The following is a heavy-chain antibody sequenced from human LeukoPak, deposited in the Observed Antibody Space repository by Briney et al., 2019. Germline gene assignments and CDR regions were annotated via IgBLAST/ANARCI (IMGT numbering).Heavy chain of an antibody. CDR3: ARVVGTDEAEGD. V-gene: IGHV3-7*01. J-gene: IGHJ4*02. Sequence: GKSLRLSCESSGFTFSRYSMHWVRQAPGRGLEWVANIKPDGSQKNYADSVKGRFTISRDNGKDSLFLQMNSLRADDTAVYYCARVVGTDEAEGDWGQGTLVTVSA. CDR2: IKPDGSQK. CDR1: GFTFSRYS. D-gene: IGHD1-1*01.